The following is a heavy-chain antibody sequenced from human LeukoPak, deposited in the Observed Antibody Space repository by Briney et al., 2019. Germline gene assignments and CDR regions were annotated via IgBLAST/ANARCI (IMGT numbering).Heavy chain of an antibody. V-gene: IGHV4-4*07. CDR1: GGSIGSYY. J-gene: IGHJ4*02. D-gene: IGHD3-22*01. CDR2: IYTSGST. CDR3: ASQRKYYYDSSGYFDY. Sequence: SETLSLTCTVSGGSIGSYYWSWIRQPAGKGLEWIGRIYTSGSTNYNPSLKSRVTMSVDTSKNQFSLKLSSVTAADTAVYYCASQRKYYYDSSGYFDYWGQGTLVTVSS.